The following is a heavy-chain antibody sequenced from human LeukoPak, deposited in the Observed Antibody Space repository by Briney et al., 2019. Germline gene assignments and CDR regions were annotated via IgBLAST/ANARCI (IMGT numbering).Heavy chain of an antibody. V-gene: IGHV1-8*01. CDR1: GYTFTSYD. CDR2: MNPNSGNT. D-gene: IGHD6-13*01. Sequence: ASVKVSCKASGYTFTSYDINWVRQATGQGLEWMGWMNPNSGNTGYAQKFQGRVTMTRNTSISTAYMELSSLRSEDTAVYYCARSSSSWYALTDYWGQGTLVTVSS. CDR3: ARSSSSWYALTDY. J-gene: IGHJ4*02.